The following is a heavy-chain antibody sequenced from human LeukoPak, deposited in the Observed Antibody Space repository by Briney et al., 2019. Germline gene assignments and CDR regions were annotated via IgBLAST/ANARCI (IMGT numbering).Heavy chain of an antibody. CDR3: ARGLSSGWPLGWFDP. J-gene: IGHJ5*02. Sequence: SETLSLTCAVSGGSISSGGYSWSWIRQPPGKGLEWIGYIYYSGSTYYNPSLKSRVTISVDTSKNQFSLKLSSVTAADTAVYYCARGLSSGWPLGWFDPWGQGTLVTVSS. D-gene: IGHD6-19*01. CDR2: IYYSGST. V-gene: IGHV4-30-4*07. CDR1: GGSISSGGYS.